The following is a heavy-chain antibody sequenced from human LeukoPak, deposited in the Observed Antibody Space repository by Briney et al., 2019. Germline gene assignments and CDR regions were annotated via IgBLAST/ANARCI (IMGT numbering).Heavy chain of an antibody. V-gene: IGHV4-39*01. CDR2: IYYSETT. D-gene: IGHD5/OR15-5a*01. CDR3: ARQVSDYYYYYIDV. CDR1: GGSISSTSYY. Sequence: SETLSLTCTVSGGSISSTSYYWDWIRQSPGKGPEWIGSIYYSETTYYYPSLESRVTISIDTSKNQFSLQLSSVTAADTALYYCARQVSDYYYYYIDVWGTGTTVTVSS. J-gene: IGHJ6*03.